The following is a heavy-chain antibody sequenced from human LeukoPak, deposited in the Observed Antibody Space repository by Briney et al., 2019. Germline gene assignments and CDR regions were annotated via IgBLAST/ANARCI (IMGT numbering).Heavy chain of an antibody. D-gene: IGHD6-6*01. CDR1: GFTFSSYG. CDR3: AKLMRSSSSDDYFDY. CDR2: IRYDGSNK. Sequence: AGGSLRLSCAASGFTFSSYGMHWVRQAPGKGLEWVAFIRYDGSNKYYADSVKGRFAISRDNSKNTLYLQMNSLRAEDTAVYYCAKLMRSSSSDDYFDYWGQGTLVTVSS. V-gene: IGHV3-30*02. J-gene: IGHJ4*02.